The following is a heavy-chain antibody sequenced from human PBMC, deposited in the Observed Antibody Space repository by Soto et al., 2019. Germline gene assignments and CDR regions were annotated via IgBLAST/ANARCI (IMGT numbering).Heavy chain of an antibody. D-gene: IGHD4-17*01. CDR1: GFTFSSYS. CDR2: ISSSGNRI. CDR3: ARVTASGEYASADFQD. J-gene: IGHJ1*01. V-gene: IGHV3-48*02. Sequence: EVQLVESGGGLVQPGGSLRLSCAASGFTFSSYSMNWVRQPPGKGLEWVSYISSSGNRIQYADSAEGRFTISRDNAKRSLYLQMNSLRYEDTAMYYCARVTASGEYASADFQDWGQGTLVAVSS.